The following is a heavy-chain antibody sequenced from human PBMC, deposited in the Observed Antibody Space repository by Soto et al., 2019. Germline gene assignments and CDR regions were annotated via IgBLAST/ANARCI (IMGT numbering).Heavy chain of an antibody. CDR1: GGTFSSYT. J-gene: IGHJ4*02. Sequence: GASVKVSCKASGGTFSSYTISWVRQAPGQGLEWMGRIIPILGIANYAQKFQGRVTITADKSTSTAYMELSSLRSEDTAVYYCARAGATTGALDYWGQGTLVNVSS. V-gene: IGHV1-69*02. CDR2: IIPILGIA. D-gene: IGHD1-26*01. CDR3: ARAGATTGALDY.